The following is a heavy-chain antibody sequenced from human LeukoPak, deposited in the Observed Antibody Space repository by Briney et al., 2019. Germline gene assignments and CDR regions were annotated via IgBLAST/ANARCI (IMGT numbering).Heavy chain of an antibody. J-gene: IGHJ6*02. Sequence: SETLSLTCTVSGGSISSYYWSWIRQPPGKGLEWIGYIYYSGSTNYNPSLKSRVTISVDTSKNQFSLKLSSVTAADTAVYYCARGDSTGHYYYGMDVWGQGTTVTVSS. CDR1: GGSISSYY. CDR2: IYYSGST. V-gene: IGHV4-59*01. CDR3: ARGDSTGHYYYGMDV. D-gene: IGHD4-11*01.